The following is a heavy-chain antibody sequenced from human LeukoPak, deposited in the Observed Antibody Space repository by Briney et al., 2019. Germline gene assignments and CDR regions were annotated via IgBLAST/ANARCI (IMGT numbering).Heavy chain of an antibody. D-gene: IGHD6-13*01. V-gene: IGHV4-4*02. J-gene: IGHJ6*02. CDR2: IYHSGST. Sequence: SGTLSLTCAVSGGSISSSNWWSWVRQPPGKGLEWIGEIYHSGSTNYNPSLKSRVTISVDKSKYQFSLKLSSVTAADTAVYYCAREWSSSWYSNYYGMDVWGQGTTVTVSS. CDR1: GGSISSSNW. CDR3: AREWSSSWYSNYYGMDV.